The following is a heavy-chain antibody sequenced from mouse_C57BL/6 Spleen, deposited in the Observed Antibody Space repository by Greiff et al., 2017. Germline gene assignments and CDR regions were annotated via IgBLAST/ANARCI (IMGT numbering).Heavy chain of an antibody. Sequence: QVQLQQPGAELVMPGASVKLSCKASGYTFTSYWMHWVKQRPGQGLEWIGEIDPSDSYTNYNQKFKGKSTLTVDKSSSTAYMQLSSLTSEDSAVYYCARGPDITTVGGDFDYWGQGTTLTVSS. CDR1: GYTFTSYW. D-gene: IGHD1-1*01. J-gene: IGHJ2*01. V-gene: IGHV1-69*01. CDR2: IDPSDSYT. CDR3: ARGPDITTVGGDFDY.